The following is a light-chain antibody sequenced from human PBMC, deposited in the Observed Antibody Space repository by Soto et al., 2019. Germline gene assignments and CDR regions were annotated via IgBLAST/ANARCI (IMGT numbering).Light chain of an antibody. Sequence: EIVLTQSPATLSLSPGERATLSCRASQSVSTYLAWYQQKPGQAHRLLISDASNRATGIPARFSGSGSGTDVTLTISSLEPEDFAVYYCQQRGNCPPFTFGGWTKVEIK. CDR1: QSVSTY. J-gene: IGKJ4*01. CDR2: DAS. CDR3: QQRGNCPPFT. V-gene: IGKV3-11*01.